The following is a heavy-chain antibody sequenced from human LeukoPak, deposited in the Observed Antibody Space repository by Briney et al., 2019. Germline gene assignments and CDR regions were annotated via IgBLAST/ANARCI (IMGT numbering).Heavy chain of an antibody. D-gene: IGHD3-10*01. V-gene: IGHV3-74*03. CDR2: TNPDGSTA. J-gene: IGHJ4*02. Sequence: PGGSLRLSCAASGFTFSGYWMHWVRQAPGKGLVWVSRTNPDGSTATYADSVKGRFTISRDNAKNTLYLQMNSLRAEDTALYYCARETPRGGQYYFDYWGQGALVTVSS. CDR1: GFTFSGYW. CDR3: ARETPRGGQYYFDY.